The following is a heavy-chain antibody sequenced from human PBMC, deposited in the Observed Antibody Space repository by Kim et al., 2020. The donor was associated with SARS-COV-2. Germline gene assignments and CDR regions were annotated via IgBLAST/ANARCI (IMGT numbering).Heavy chain of an antibody. CDR2: ISYDGSNK. CDR3: AKNGYYYDSSGYYGGY. CDR1: GFTFSSYG. V-gene: IGHV3-30*18. J-gene: IGHJ4*02. D-gene: IGHD3-22*01. Sequence: GGSLRLSCAASGFTFSSYGMHWVRQARGKGLEWVAVISYDGSNKYYADSVKGRFTISRDNSKNTLYLQMNSLRAEDTAVYYCAKNGYYYDSSGYYGGYWGQGTLVTVSS.